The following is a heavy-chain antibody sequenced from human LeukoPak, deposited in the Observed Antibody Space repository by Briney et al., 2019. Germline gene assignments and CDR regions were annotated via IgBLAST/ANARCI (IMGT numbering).Heavy chain of an antibody. J-gene: IGHJ4*02. Sequence: SVKESCKATGVTFSSDAISWVRQAPGQGLEWMGRIIPIFGTANYAQKFQGRVTITTDESKSTAYMELSSLRSEDTAVYYCARCAHYYDSSGDIKYYFDYWGQGTLVTVCS. CDR2: IIPIFGTA. V-gene: IGHV1-69*05. CDR1: GVTFSSDA. D-gene: IGHD3-22*01. CDR3: ARCAHYYDSSGDIKYYFDY.